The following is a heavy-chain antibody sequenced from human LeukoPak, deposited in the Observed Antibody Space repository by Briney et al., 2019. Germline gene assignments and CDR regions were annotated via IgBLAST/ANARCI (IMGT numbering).Heavy chain of an antibody. CDR2: IIPIFGTA. V-gene: IGHV1-69*05. J-gene: IGHJ4*02. D-gene: IGHD2-21*02. CDR3: ARGSGAYCGGDCCSGYFDY. CDR1: GGTFSSYA. Sequence: ASVKVSCKASGGTFSSYAISWVRQAPGQWLEWMLRIIPIFGTANYAQKFQGRVTITTDESTSTAYMELSSLRSEDTAVYYCARGSGAYCGGDCCSGYFDYWGQGTLVTVSS.